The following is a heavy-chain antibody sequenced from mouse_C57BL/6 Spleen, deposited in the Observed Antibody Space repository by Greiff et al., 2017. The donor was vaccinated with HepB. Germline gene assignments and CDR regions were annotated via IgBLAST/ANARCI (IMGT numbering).Heavy chain of an antibody. CDR3: ARSRGDSYYYAMDY. V-gene: IGHV1-82*01. J-gene: IGHJ4*01. CDR1: GYAFSSSW. Sequence: VQLQQSGPELVKPGASVKISCKASGYAFSSSWMNWVKQRPGKGLEWIGRIYPGDGDTNYNGKFKGKATLTADKSSSTAYMQLSSLTSEDSAVYFCARSRGDSYYYAMDYWGQGTSVTVSS. CDR2: IYPGDGDT.